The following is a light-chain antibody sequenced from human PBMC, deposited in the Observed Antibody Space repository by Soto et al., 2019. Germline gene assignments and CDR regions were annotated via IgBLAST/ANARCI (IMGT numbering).Light chain of an antibody. J-gene: IGKJ5*01. Sequence: EIVLTQSPATLSLSPGERATLSCRARQSVSSYLAWYQQKPGQAPRLLIYDASNRATGIPARFSGSGSGTDFTLTISSLEPEDFAVYYCQQRSNWPPDTFGQGTRLVIK. V-gene: IGKV3-11*01. CDR3: QQRSNWPPDT. CDR1: QSVSSY. CDR2: DAS.